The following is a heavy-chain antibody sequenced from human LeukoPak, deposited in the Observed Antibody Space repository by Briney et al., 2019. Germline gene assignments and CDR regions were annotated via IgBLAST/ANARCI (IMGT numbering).Heavy chain of an antibody. D-gene: IGHD5-12*01. J-gene: IGHJ3*02. Sequence: GGSLRLSCAASGFTFSSYGMHWVRQAPGKGLEWVAFIRHDGSNKYYADSVKGRFTISRDNSKNTLYLQMNSLRAEDTAVYYCAKISVIPPYPGRGYSGYETFDIWGQGTMVTVSS. CDR2: IRHDGSNK. CDR3: AKISVIPPYPGRGYSGYETFDI. CDR1: GFTFSSYG. V-gene: IGHV3-30*02.